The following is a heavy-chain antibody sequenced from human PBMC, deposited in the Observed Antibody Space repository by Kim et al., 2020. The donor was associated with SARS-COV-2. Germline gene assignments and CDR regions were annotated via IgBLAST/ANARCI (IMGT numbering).Heavy chain of an antibody. J-gene: IGHJ5*02. CDR3: ARGVDGDCSSTSCISGGWFDP. D-gene: IGHD2-2*01. Sequence: SETLSLTCTVSGGSISSYYWSWIRQPPGKGLEWIGYIYYSGSTNYNPSLKSRVTISVDTSKNQFSLKLSSVTAADTAVYYCARGVDGDCSSTSCISGGWFDPWGQGTLVTVSS. CDR2: IYYSGST. V-gene: IGHV4-59*13. CDR1: GGSISSYY.